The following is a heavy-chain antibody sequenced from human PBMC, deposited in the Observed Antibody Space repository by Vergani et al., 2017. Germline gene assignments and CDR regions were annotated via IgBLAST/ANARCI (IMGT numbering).Heavy chain of an antibody. D-gene: IGHD3-3*01. J-gene: IGHJ5*02. CDR2: MNGDGDTI. CDR1: GFNFNEYW. Sequence: EVELVESGGGLVQPGGFLRLSCAASGFNFNEYWMHWARQVPGKGLVWVSGMNGDGDTISYADSVKGRFTISRDNAKNTLFLKMNSLRAEDTAVYYCARARKFRFGVVWENWFDPWGQGTLVTVSS. CDR3: ARARKFRFGVVWENWFDP. V-gene: IGHV3-74*01.